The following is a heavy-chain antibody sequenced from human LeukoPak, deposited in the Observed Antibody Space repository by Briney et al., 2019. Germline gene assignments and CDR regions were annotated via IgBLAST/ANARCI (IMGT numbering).Heavy chain of an antibody. CDR1: GFTVSSNY. J-gene: IGHJ4*02. CDR3: ASRDGYNSEYYFDY. Sequence: GGSLRLSCATSGFTVSSNYMSWVRQAPGKGLEWVSVIYDSGTTYYADSVKGRFTISRDNSKNTLYLQMNSLRAEDTAVYYCASRDGYNSEYYFDYWGQGTLVTVSS. V-gene: IGHV3-53*01. CDR2: IYDSGTT. D-gene: IGHD5-24*01.